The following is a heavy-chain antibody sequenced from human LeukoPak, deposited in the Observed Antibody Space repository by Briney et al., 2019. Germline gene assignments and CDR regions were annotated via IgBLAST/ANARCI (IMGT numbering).Heavy chain of an antibody. CDR3: ARQALNYYDSSGYPDY. V-gene: IGHV1-18*04. Sequence: ASVKVSCKASGYTFSSYYMHWVRQAPGQGLEWMGWISAYNGNTNYAQKLQGRVTMTTDTSTSTAYMELRSLRSDDTAVYYCARQALNYYDSSGYPDYWGQGTLVTVSS. D-gene: IGHD3-22*01. J-gene: IGHJ4*02. CDR1: GYTFSSYY. CDR2: ISAYNGNT.